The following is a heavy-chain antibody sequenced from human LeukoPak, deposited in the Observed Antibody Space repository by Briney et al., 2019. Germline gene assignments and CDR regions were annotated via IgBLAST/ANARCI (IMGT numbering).Heavy chain of an antibody. Sequence: GGSLRLSCAHSGFSFSSYAMHWVRQAPGKGLAWVAVISYDGSNKYYADSVKGRFTISRDNSKNTLYLQMNSLRAEDTAVYYCARAQNYDSSGRRTSKGAFDIWGQGTMVTVSS. CDR3: ARAQNYDSSGRRTSKGAFDI. D-gene: IGHD3-22*01. J-gene: IGHJ3*02. CDR2: ISYDGSNK. CDR1: GFSFSSYA. V-gene: IGHV3-30-3*01.